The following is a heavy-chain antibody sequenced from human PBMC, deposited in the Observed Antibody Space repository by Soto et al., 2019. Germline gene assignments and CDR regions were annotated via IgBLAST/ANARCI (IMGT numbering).Heavy chain of an antibody. CDR1: GYTFTGYH. V-gene: IGHV1-2*04. J-gene: IGHJ6*02. CDR2: INPNGGGT. D-gene: IGHD3-22*01. Sequence: ASVKVSCKASGYTFTGYHMHWVRQAPGQGLEWMGWINPNGGGTNYAQKFQGWVTMTRDTSISTAYMELSRLRSDDTAVYYCARATINYYDSSGYYYYYGMDVWGQGTTVTVSS. CDR3: ARATINYYDSSGYYYYYGMDV.